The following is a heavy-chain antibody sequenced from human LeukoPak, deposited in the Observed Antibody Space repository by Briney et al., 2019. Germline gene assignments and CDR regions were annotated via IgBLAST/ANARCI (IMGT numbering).Heavy chain of an antibody. D-gene: IGHD6-13*01. Sequence: PSETLSLTCTVSGGSISISSYYWAWIRQPPGKGLEWIGSIYYSGSTYYNPSLKSRLTISVDTSKNQFSLKLSSVTAADTAVYYCAREGYSSSWYVNGYFDYWGQGTLVTVPS. CDR3: AREGYSSSWYVNGYFDY. V-gene: IGHV4-39*07. J-gene: IGHJ4*02. CDR1: GGSISISSYY. CDR2: IYYSGST.